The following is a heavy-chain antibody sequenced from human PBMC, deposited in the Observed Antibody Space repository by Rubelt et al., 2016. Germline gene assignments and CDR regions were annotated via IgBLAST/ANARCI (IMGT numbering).Heavy chain of an antibody. CDR3: GNGGGGGDSCFDC. Sequence: EEQLVESGGGLLQPGGSLRLSCAASGFTFSSYAMSWVRQAPGKGLEWVSVITNGGGNTYYADSVKGRFTISRDNSKNTLYLVMNVRKAENTAVDYVGNGGGGGDSCFDCWGQGTLVTVSS. J-gene: IGHJ4*02. CDR1: GFTFSSYA. CDR2: ITNGGGNT. D-gene: IGHD2-15*01. V-gene: IGHV3-23*04.